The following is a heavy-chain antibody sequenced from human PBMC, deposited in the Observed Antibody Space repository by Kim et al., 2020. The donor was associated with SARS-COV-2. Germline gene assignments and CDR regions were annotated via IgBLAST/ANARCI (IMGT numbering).Heavy chain of an antibody. CDR3: VRNRGFNSFDY. Sequence: GGSLRLSCAASGFTFTTYWMTWVRQAPGKGLEWVANIKQDGSVKSYVDSVRGRFTISRDNAKTSLYLQMNSLRAEDTAVYYCVRNRGFNSFDYWGQGTLVTVSS. V-gene: IGHV3-7*01. D-gene: IGHD6-25*01. CDR1: GFTFTTYW. CDR2: IKQDGSVK. J-gene: IGHJ4*02.